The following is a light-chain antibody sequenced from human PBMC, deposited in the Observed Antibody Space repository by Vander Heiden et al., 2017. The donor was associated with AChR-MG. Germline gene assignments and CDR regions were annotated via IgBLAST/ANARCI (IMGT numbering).Light chain of an antibody. CDR3: QGYFTPPLT. J-gene: IGKJ1*01. CDR1: QSILNRSKNNHH. Sequence: IVMIHSPDSLPGTLGERATINCKSSQSILNRSKNNHHLAWFQQKSRQPPSLLIYWTSTGDSGVDGRFSGGGSGTDFTITISSVPEEDVAVYCCQGYFTPPLTFGQGTKLEIK. CDR2: WTS. V-gene: IGKV4-1*01.